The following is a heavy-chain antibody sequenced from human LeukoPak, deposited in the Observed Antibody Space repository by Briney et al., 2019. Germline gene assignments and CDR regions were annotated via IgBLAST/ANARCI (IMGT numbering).Heavy chain of an antibody. J-gene: IGHJ6*03. V-gene: IGHV1-69*05. CDR1: GGTFSSYA. CDR2: IIPIFGTA. Sequence: SVKVSCKASGGTFSSYAISWVRQAPGQGLEWMGRIIPIFGTANYAQKFQGRATITTDESTSTAYMELSSLRSEDTAVYYCARDLRGDLSPYGSGWPGSGYYYYYYMDVWGKGTTVTVSS. D-gene: IGHD6-19*01. CDR3: ARDLRGDLSPYGSGWPGSGYYYYYYMDV.